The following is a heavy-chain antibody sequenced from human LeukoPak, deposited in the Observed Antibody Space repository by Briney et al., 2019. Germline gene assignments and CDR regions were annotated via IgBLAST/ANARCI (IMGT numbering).Heavy chain of an antibody. CDR1: GYTFTSYG. V-gene: IGHV1-18*01. CDR2: ISAYNGNT. J-gene: IGHJ6*02. Sequence: ASVKVSCKASGYTFTSYGISWVRQAPGQGLEWMGWISAYNGNTNYAQKLQGRVTMTTDTSTSTAYMELRSLRSDDTAVYYCARDVGQQLVPFGYYYGMDVWGQGTTVTVSS. D-gene: IGHD6-13*01. CDR3: ARDVGQQLVPFGYYYGMDV.